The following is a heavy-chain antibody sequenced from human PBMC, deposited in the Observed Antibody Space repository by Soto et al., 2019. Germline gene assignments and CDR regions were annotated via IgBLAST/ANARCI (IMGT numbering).Heavy chain of an antibody. V-gene: IGHV3-48*03. CDR1: GFSFSTYE. Sequence: PWGSLRLSCAASGFSFSTYEMNWVRQAPWKGLEWVSYISKNGIDIYYADSVKCRFTISRDNANNSLFLQMNSLRAEDTAVYYCAPRKSGSFNIGAFDIWGQGTMVTVS. CDR2: ISKNGIDI. CDR3: APRKSGSFNIGAFDI. D-gene: IGHD3-10*01. J-gene: IGHJ3*02.